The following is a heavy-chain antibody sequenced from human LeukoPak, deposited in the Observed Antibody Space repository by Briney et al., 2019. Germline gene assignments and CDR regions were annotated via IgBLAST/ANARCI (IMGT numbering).Heavy chain of an antibody. CDR3: ARTYDSRGNWFDP. J-gene: IGHJ5*02. D-gene: IGHD3-22*01. V-gene: IGHV4-59*13. Sequence: LSETLSLTCTVSGGSFSSYYWSWIRQPPGKGLEWIGYIYYSGSTNYNPSLKSRVTISVDTSKNQFSLKLSSVTAADTAVYYCARTYDSRGNWFDPWGQGTLVTVSS. CDR1: GGSFSSYY. CDR2: IYYSGST.